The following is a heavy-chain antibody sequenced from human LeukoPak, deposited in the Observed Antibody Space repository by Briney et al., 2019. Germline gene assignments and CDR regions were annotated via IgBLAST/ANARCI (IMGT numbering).Heavy chain of an antibody. CDR3: ARDMSGPDYGDYPPPP. CDR1: GYTFTSYA. CDR2: INTNTGNP. V-gene: IGHV7-4-1*02. J-gene: IGHJ5*02. D-gene: IGHD4-17*01. Sequence: GASVKVSCKASGYTFTSYAMNWVRQAPGQGLEWMGWINTNTGNPTYAQGFTGRFVFSLDTSVSTAYLQISSLKAEDTAVYYCARDMSGPDYGDYPPPPWGQGTLVTVSS.